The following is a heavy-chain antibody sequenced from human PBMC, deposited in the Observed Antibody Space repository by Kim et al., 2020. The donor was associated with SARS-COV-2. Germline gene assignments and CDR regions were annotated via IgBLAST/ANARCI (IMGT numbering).Heavy chain of an antibody. CDR1: GFTFDDFG. Sequence: GGSLRLSCAASGFTFDDFGMHWVRQAPGKGLEWVSGISWNRDIDYADSVKGRFTISRDNAKNSLFLQMNSLRTEDTALYYCAKGFRGDNPGYWGQGTLVTVSS. CDR2: ISWNRDI. V-gene: IGHV3-9*01. D-gene: IGHD2-21*01. CDR3: AKGFRGDNPGY. J-gene: IGHJ4*02.